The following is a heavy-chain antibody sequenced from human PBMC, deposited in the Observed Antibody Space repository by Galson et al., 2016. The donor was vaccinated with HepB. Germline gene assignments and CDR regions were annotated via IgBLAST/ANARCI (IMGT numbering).Heavy chain of an antibody. CDR1: GYTFSNYG. D-gene: IGHD1-26*01. V-gene: IGHV7-4-1*02. CDR3: AKELLLASFWFDP. Sequence: VKVSCKASGYTFSNYGINWVRQAPGQGLEWMGWINTSTGKATYAQGFTGRFVFSLDTSVHTAYLQISSLEAEDTAVYYCAKELLLASFWFDPWGQGTLVTVSS. J-gene: IGHJ5*02. CDR2: INTSTGKA.